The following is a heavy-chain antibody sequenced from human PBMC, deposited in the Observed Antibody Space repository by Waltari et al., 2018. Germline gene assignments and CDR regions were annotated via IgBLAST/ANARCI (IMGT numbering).Heavy chain of an antibody. CDR2: VYHTGTT. D-gene: IGHD6-6*01. CDR3: ARDVHQLESC. Sequence: QVQLQESGPGLVKPSETLSLTCTVSGGSISSHYWTWIRQPPGKGLEWIAYVYHTGTTNYNPSLKSRATISIDTSKNQFALKLNSVTAADTAVYYCARDVHQLESCWGQGTLVIVSS. J-gene: IGHJ4*02. CDR1: GGSISSHY. V-gene: IGHV4-59*11.